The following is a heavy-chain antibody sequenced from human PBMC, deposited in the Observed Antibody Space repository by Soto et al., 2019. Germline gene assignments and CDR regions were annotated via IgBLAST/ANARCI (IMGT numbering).Heavy chain of an antibody. CDR3: AHRPYYYYDSSGYYFH. CDR2: IGVGSGNR. Sequence: EASVKVSCKASGFSLTSSAVTWVLHARGQRIEWIGWIGVGSGNRHYAQKFKERLTIIKDTSKNQVALTVTNMDPVDTATYYCAHRPYYYYDSSGYYFHWGQGTLVTVSS. J-gene: IGHJ4*02. V-gene: IGHV1-58*01. CDR1: GFSLTSSA. D-gene: IGHD3-22*01.